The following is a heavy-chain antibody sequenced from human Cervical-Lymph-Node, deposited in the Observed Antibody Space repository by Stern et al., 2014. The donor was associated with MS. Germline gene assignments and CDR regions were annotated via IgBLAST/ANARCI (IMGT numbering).Heavy chain of an antibody. CDR3: ARDLSGSGWLFDY. V-gene: IGHV1-69*01. J-gene: IGHJ4*02. CDR2: IITIFGAA. CDR1: GGTFSSYA. Sequence: VQLVQSGAEVKKPGSSVKVSCKASGGTFSSYAISWVRQAPGQGLEWMGGIITIFGAANSAQKLQGKGTVTADGSTSTASMELRSLRSEDTAVYYCARDLSGSGWLFDYWGQGTLVTVSS. D-gene: IGHD6-19*01.